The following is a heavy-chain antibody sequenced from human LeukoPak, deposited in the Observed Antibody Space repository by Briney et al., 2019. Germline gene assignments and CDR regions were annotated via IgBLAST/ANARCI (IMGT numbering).Heavy chain of an antibody. CDR2: ICYSGIT. D-gene: IGHD2-2*01. Sequence: PSQTLSLTCTVSGGSISSGGYYWSWIRQHPGKGLEWIGYICYSGITYYNPSLKSRVTISVDTSKNQFSLKLSSVTAADTAVYYCARAVDCSSTSCYAAGVDYWGQGTLVTVPS. CDR3: ARAVDCSSTSCYAAGVDY. J-gene: IGHJ4*02. V-gene: IGHV4-31*03. CDR1: GGSISSGGYY.